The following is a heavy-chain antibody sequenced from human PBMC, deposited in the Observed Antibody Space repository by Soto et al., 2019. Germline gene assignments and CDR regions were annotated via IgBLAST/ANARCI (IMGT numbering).Heavy chain of an antibody. J-gene: IGHJ3*02. CDR1: GGSISSSSYY. D-gene: IGHD3-10*01. CDR2: IYYSGST. Sequence: ASETLSLTCTVSGGSISSSSYYWGWIRQPPGKGLDWIGSIYYSGSTYSNPSLKSRVTISVDTSRNQFSLKLSSVTAADTAVYYCARVWGGAFDIWGQGTMVTVSS. V-gene: IGHV4-39*07. CDR3: ARVWGGAFDI.